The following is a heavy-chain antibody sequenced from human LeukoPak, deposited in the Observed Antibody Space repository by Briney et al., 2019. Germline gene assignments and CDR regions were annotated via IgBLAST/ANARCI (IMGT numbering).Heavy chain of an antibody. J-gene: IGHJ1*01. CDR1: GFTPSDYS. CDR3: ARGETRIVY. CDR2: INSRGTI. V-gene: IGHV3-69-1*01. Sequence: GGSLRLSCAASGFTPSDYSMNWVRQAPGKGLEWVSQINSRGTINYADSVKGRFTISRDNAKNSLYLQVNSLRDGNTAVYYCARGETRIVYWGQGTLVTVSS. D-gene: IGHD2-15*01.